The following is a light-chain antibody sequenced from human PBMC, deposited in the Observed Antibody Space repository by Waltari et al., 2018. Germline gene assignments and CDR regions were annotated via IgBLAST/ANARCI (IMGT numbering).Light chain of an antibody. Sequence: IVLTKSPRILTLSPGESATLSCRASQIVRKYLAWYQQKPGQTPRILIYETSIRATGMPDRFSGSGFGTDFSLTISSLDPEDFALYFCRKYDRLPATFGQGTRVEIE. J-gene: IGKJ1*01. CDR2: ETS. V-gene: IGKV3-20*01. CDR1: QIVRKY. CDR3: RKYDRLPAT.